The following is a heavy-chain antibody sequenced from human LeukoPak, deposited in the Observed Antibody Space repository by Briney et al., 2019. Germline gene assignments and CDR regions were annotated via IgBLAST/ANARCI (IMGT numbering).Heavy chain of an antibody. CDR3: ARLQPITDY. D-gene: IGHD2-2*01. CDR1: GGSFSGYY. V-gene: IGHV4-34*01. Sequence: SETLSLTCAVYGGSFSGYYWSWIRQPPGKGLEWIGEINHSGSTNYNPSLKSRVTISVDTSKNRFSLKLSSVTAADTAVYYCARLQPITDYWGQGTLVTVSS. CDR2: INHSGST. J-gene: IGHJ4*02.